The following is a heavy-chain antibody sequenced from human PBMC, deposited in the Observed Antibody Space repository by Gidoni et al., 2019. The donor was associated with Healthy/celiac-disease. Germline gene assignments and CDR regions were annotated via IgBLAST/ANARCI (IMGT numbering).Heavy chain of an antibody. CDR3: ARVMVQGSYLIRVGYYYYGMDV. CDR1: GFTFSSYW. V-gene: IGHV3-7*01. J-gene: IGHJ6*02. Sequence: EVQLVESGGGLVQPGGSLRLSCAASGFTFSSYWMSWVRQAPGKGLEWVANIKQDGSEKYYVDSVKGRFTISRDNAKNSLYLQMNSLRAEDTAVYYCARVMVQGSYLIRVGYYYYGMDVWGQGTTVTVSS. CDR2: IKQDGSEK. D-gene: IGHD3-10*01.